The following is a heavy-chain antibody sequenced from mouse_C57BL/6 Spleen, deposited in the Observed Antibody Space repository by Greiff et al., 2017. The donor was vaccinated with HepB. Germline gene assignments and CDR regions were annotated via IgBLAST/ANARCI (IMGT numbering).Heavy chain of an antibody. D-gene: IGHD1-1*01. V-gene: IGHV1-80*01. CDR1: GYAFSSYW. CDR2: IYPGDGDT. CDR3: ARSHYYGSSPYYAMDY. Sequence: QVQLQQSGAELVKPGASVKISCKASGYAFSSYWMNWVKQRPGKGLEWIGQIYPGDGDTNYNGKFKGKATLTADKSSSTAYMQFSSLTSEDSAVYFCARSHYYGSSPYYAMDYWGQGTSVTVSS. J-gene: IGHJ4*01.